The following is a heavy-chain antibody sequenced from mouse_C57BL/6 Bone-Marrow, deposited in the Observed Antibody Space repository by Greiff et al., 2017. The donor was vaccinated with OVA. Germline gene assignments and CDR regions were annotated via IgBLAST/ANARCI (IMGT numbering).Heavy chain of an antibody. CDR3: ARTKLSGRSWFAY. V-gene: IGHV1-64*01. CDR2: IHPNSGST. J-gene: IGHJ3*01. CDR1: GYTFTSYW. D-gene: IGHD1-3*01. Sequence: QVQLQQPGAELVKPGASVKLSCKASGYTFTSYWMHWVKQRPGQGLEWIGMIHPNSGSTNYNEKFKGKATLTVDTSSSTAYMQLSSLTSADSAVFYCARTKLSGRSWFAYWGKGTLVTVSA.